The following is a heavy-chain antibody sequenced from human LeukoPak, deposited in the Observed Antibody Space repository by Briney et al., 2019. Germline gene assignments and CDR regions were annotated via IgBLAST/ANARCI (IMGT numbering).Heavy chain of an antibody. CDR2: ISPGDSDT. CDR1: GYNFTRYW. J-gene: IGHJ4*02. Sequence: GESPKISCKGSGYNFTRYWIGWVRQMPGKGLEWMGIISPGDSDTRVSPSFQGQVTISADKSISTAYLQWSSLKASDTAIYYCARPGYSGYDALDYWGQGTLVTVSS. V-gene: IGHV5-51*01. D-gene: IGHD5-12*01. CDR3: ARPGYSGYDALDY.